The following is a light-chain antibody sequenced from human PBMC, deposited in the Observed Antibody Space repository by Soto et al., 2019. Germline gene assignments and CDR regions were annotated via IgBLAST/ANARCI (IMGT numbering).Light chain of an antibody. CDR2: GAS. CDR1: QTITNYY. CDR3: QQYDSSPFT. V-gene: IGKV3-20*01. J-gene: IGKJ3*01. Sequence: EIVLTQSPGTLSLSPGERATLSCRASQTITNYYLAWYQQKPGQAPRLLIYGASSRATDIPDRFSGSGSGTDFTLTISRLEPEDFAVYYCQQYDSSPFTFGPGT.